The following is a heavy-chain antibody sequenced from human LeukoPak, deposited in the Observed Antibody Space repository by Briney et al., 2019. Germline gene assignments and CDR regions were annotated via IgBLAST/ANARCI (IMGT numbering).Heavy chain of an antibody. CDR1: GYTFTGYY. D-gene: IGHD2-2*03. Sequence: GASVKVSCEASGYTFTGYYMHWVRQAPGQGLEWMGWINPNSGGTNYAQKFQGRVTMTRDTSISTAYMELSRLRSDDTAVYYCARVGYCSSTSCFDWFDPWGQGTLVTVSS. V-gene: IGHV1-2*02. CDR2: INPNSGGT. J-gene: IGHJ5*02. CDR3: ARVGYCSSTSCFDWFDP.